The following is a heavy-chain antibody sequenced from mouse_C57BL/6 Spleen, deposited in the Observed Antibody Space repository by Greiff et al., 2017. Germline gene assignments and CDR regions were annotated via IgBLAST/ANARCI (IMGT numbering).Heavy chain of an antibody. V-gene: IGHV1-69*01. CDR3: ARRDDGYYDY. D-gene: IGHD2-3*01. Sequence: QVQLQQPGAELVMPGASVKLSCKASGYTFTSYWMHWVKQRPGQGLEWIGEIAPSDSYTNYNQKFKGKSTLTVDKSSSTAYMQLSSLTSEYSAVYYCARRDDGYYDYWGQGTLVTVSA. CDR2: IAPSDSYT. J-gene: IGHJ3*01. CDR1: GYTFTSYW.